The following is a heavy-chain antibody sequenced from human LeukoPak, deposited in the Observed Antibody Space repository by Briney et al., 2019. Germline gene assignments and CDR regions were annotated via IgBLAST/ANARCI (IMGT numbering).Heavy chain of an antibody. J-gene: IGHJ4*02. Sequence: SETLSLTWTVSGGSISSYYWSWIRQPPGKGLEWIGYIYYSGSTNYNPSLKSRVTISVDTSKNQFSLKLSSVTAADTAVYYCASVDYWGQGTLVTVSS. CDR3: ASVDY. V-gene: IGHV4-59*01. CDR1: GGSISSYY. CDR2: IYYSGST.